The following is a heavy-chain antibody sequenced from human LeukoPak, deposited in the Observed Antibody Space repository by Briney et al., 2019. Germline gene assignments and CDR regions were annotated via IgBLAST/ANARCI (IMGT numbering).Heavy chain of an antibody. D-gene: IGHD3-22*01. CDR3: ARDRYYYDSSGTRWFDP. CDR1: GYSISSGYY. J-gene: IGHJ5*02. V-gene: IGHV4-38-2*02. CDR2: IYHSGST. Sequence: SETLSLTCTVSGYSISSGYYWGWIRQPPGKGLEWIGSIYHSGSTYYNPSLKSRVTISVDKSKNQFSLKLRSVTAADTAVYYCARDRYYYDSSGTRWFDPWGQGTLVTVSS.